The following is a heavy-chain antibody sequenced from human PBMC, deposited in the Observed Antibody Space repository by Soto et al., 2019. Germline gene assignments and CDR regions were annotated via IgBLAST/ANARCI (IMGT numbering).Heavy chain of an antibody. D-gene: IGHD2-2*02. CDR3: EREYTAWPLAYGLDV. CDR2: IGSRSDI. CDR1: AFTFSNYS. V-gene: IGHV3-21*01. Sequence: LXLSGFGAAFTFSNYSISWVRQAPGKGLEWVSSIGSRSDIYYADSVKGRFTISRDNAENSVSLQMNSLRAEDTAVYYCEREYTAWPLAYGLDVWGQGTKVTVSS. J-gene: IGHJ6*02.